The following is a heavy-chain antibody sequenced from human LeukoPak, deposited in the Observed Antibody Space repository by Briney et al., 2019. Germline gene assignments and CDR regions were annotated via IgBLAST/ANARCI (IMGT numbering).Heavy chain of an antibody. J-gene: IGHJ3*02. CDR3: ARNLWFGESSDAFDM. V-gene: IGHV1-2*02. CDR2: INPKSGGT. D-gene: IGHD3-10*01. CDR1: RYTFTDYY. Sequence: ASVKVSCKASRYTFTDYYIHWLRQAPGQGLEWMGWINPKSGGTNYAQKFQGRVTMTRDTSISTAYMDMSSLRSDDTAVYYCARNLWFGESSDAFDMWGQGTMVTVSS.